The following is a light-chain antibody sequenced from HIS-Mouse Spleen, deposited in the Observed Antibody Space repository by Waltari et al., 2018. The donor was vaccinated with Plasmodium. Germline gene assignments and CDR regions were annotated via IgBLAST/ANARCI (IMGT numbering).Light chain of an antibody. CDR2: GAS. CDR3: QQYNNWPAWT. Sequence: ELVMTQSPATLSVSPGERATLSCRASQSVSSNLAWYQQKPGQAPRLLIYGASTRDTGIPGRFSGSGSGTECTLTISSLQSEDFAVYYCQQYNNWPAWTFGQGTKVEIK. V-gene: IGKV3-15*01. J-gene: IGKJ1*01. CDR1: QSVSSN.